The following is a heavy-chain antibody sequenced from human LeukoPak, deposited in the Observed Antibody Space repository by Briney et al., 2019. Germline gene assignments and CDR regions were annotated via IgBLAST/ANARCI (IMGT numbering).Heavy chain of an antibody. CDR2: ISTYNGNT. CDR3: ARDSGIAAAGTKGWYLDY. V-gene: IGHV1-18*01. J-gene: IGHJ4*02. CDR1: GYTFSSYS. Sequence: ASVKVSCKASGYTFSSYSINWVRQAPGQGLEWMGWISTYNGNTNYAQKLQGRVTMTTDTSTSAAYMELRSLRSDDTAVYYCARDSGIAAAGTKGWYLDYWGQGTLVTVSS. D-gene: IGHD6-13*01.